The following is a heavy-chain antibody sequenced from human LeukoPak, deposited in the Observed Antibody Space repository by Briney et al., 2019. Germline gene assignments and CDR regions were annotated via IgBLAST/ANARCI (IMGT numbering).Heavy chain of an antibody. D-gene: IGHD5-24*01. J-gene: IGHJ3*02. CDR1: GFTFTSYS. V-gene: IGHV3-21*01. Sequence: VRTLRLSCAPSGFTFTSYSMNSVRHTPPKGLEWGSSIISSSRYISYADPAKGRFTISKDNAKNSLHLQMNSLTPEATAVYYCASLTRWLQWEKGDAFDIWGQGTMVTVSS. CDR3: ASLTRWLQWEKGDAFDI. CDR2: IISSSRYI.